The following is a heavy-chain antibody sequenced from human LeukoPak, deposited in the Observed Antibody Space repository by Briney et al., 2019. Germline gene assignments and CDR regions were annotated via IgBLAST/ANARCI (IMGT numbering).Heavy chain of an antibody. CDR3: AKDLRGSGWYYFDY. CDR2: ISDSGGST. V-gene: IGHV3-23*01. D-gene: IGHD6-19*01. CDR1: RFTFSSYA. Sequence: GGSLRLSCTASRFTFSSYAMSWVRQAPGKGLEWVSSISDSGGSTNYADSVKGRFTISRDNSKNTLFLQMNGLRAEDTAVYYCAKDLRGSGWYYFDYWGQGTLVTVSS. J-gene: IGHJ4*02.